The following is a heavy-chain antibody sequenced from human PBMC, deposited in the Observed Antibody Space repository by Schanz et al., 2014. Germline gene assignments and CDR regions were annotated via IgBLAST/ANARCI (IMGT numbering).Heavy chain of an antibody. CDR1: GYTFTSDS. V-gene: IGHV1-46*03. CDR3: ARDGVDAAAGGNY. CDR2: INPSGGST. D-gene: IGHD6-13*01. J-gene: IGHJ4*02. Sequence: QVQLVQSGAEVKKPGASVKVSCKASGYTFTSDSMHWVRQAPGQGLEWMGMINPSGGSTTYAQKCQGRVTMTRDTSTSTVYMEWSSLRSEDTAVYYCARDGVDAAAGGNYWGQGTLVTVSS.